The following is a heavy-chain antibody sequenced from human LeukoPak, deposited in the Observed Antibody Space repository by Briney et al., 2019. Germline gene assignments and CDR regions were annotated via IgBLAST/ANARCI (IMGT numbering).Heavy chain of an antibody. Sequence: GASVKVSCKASGYTFTSYYMHWVRQAPGQGLEWMGIINPSGGSTSYAQKFQGRVTMTRDTSISTAYMELSRLRSDDTAVYYCARTHYDILTGYYTFDYWGQGTLVTVSS. CDR2: INPSGGST. V-gene: IGHV1-46*01. J-gene: IGHJ4*02. CDR3: ARTHYDILTGYYTFDY. D-gene: IGHD3-9*01. CDR1: GYTFTSYY.